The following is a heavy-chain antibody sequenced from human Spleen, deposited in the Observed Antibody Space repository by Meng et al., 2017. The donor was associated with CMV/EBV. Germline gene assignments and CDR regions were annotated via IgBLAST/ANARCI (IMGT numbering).Heavy chain of an antibody. J-gene: IGHJ5*02. CDR3: ARDGDYYGSGTWFDP. CDR2: ITPMFDIR. D-gene: IGHD3-10*01. CDR1: ACTFSSYA. Sequence: SVKVSCKASACTFSSYAINWVRQAPGQGLEWVGEITPMFDIRKYAQKLQGRVTTSADKSTRTAYMELSSLRSEDTAVYYCARDGDYYGSGTWFDPWGQGTLVTVSS. V-gene: IGHV1-69*10.